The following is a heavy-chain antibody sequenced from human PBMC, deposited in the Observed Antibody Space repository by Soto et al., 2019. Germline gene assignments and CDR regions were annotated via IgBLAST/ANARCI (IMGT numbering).Heavy chain of an antibody. D-gene: IGHD5-12*01. J-gene: IGHJ4*02. V-gene: IGHV4-39*01. CDR1: GGSISSSSYY. CDR2: IYYSGST. Sequence: PSETLSLTCTVSGGSISSSSYYWAWIRQPPGKGLEWFGNIYYSGSTYYNPSLKSRVTISVDTSKNQLSLRLSSVTAADTAVYHCSSPPRGYSGFGLVVYLDYWGQGTLGTASS. CDR3: SSPPRGYSGFGLVVYLDY.